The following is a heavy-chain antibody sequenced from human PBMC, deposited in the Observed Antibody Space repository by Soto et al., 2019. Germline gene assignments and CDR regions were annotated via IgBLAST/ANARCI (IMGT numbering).Heavy chain of an antibody. J-gene: IGHJ3*02. Sequence: EASVKLSCKASGYTFTIYDINWVLQATGQGLEWMGWMNPNSGNTGYAQKFQGRVTMTRNTSISTAYMELSSLRSEDTAVYYCARGLDIVVMVYAAGDALDIWGQGTMVNVSS. V-gene: IGHV1-8*01. D-gene: IGHD2-8*01. CDR1: GYTFTIYD. CDR3: ARGLDIVVMVYAAGDALDI. CDR2: MNPNSGNT.